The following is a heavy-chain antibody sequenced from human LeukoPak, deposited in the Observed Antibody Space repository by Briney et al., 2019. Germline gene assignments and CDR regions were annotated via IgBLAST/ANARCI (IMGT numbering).Heavy chain of an antibody. V-gene: IGHV4-34*01. CDR2: INHSGST. Sequence: SETLSLTCAVYGGSFSGYYWGWIRQPPGMGLEWIGEINHSGSTNYNPSLKSRVTISVDTSKNQFSLRLSSVTAADTAVYYCARDLDLYSSGVYYFDYWGQGTLVTVSS. CDR1: GGSFSGYY. J-gene: IGHJ4*02. D-gene: IGHD6-19*01. CDR3: ARDLDLYSSGVYYFDY.